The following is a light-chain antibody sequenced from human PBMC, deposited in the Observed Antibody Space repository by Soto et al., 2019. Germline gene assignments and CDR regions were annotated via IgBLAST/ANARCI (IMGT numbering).Light chain of an antibody. V-gene: IGLV2-8*01. J-gene: IGLJ1*01. CDR2: EVS. CDR3: SSYAGTNNHHV. CDR1: SSDVGGYNY. Sequence: QSVLTQPASVSGTPGQSITISCTGTSSDVGGYNYVSWYQQHPGKAPKLMIYEVSNRPSGVPDRFSGPKSGNTASLTVSGLQAEDEADYYCSSYAGTNNHHVFGTGTKVTVL.